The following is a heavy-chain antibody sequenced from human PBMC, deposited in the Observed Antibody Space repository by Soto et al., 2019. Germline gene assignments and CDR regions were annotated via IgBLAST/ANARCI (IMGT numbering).Heavy chain of an antibody. Sequence: EVQLVESGGGLVQPGGSLRLSCAASGFTFSSYWMSWVRQAPGKGLEWVANIKQDGSEKYYVDSVKARFTISRDNAKNSLCLQMNSLRAEDTAVYYCARDLRYSGYENYWYFALWGRGTLVTVFS. CDR1: GFTFSSYW. D-gene: IGHD5-12*01. CDR2: IKQDGSEK. J-gene: IGHJ2*01. V-gene: IGHV3-7*05. CDR3: ARDLRYSGYENYWYFAL.